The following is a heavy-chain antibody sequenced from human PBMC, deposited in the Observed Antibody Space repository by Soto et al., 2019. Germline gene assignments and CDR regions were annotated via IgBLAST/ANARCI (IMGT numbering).Heavy chain of an antibody. CDR3: ERNISNLRYYYYAMDV. CDR2: IYPGDSDT. V-gene: IGHV5-51*01. D-gene: IGHD3-3*01. J-gene: IGHJ6*02. Sequence: GESLKISCKGSGYTFTDHWIGWVRQLPGKGLEWMGIIYPGDSDTRYSPSFQGHVTITVDKSTNTAYLQWNTLRASDTAMYYCERNISNLRYYYYAMDVWGQGTTVTVSS. CDR1: GYTFTDHW.